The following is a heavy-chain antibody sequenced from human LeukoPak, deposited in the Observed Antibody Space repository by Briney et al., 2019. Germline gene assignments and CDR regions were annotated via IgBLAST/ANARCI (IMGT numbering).Heavy chain of an antibody. Sequence: SETLSLTCTVSGGSISSYYWSWIRQPAGKGLEWIGRIYTSGSTNYNPSLKNRVTMSVDTSKNQFSLKLSSVTAADTAVYYCARENIVDTAMVTDYWGQGTLVTVSS. J-gene: IGHJ4*02. CDR1: GGSISSYY. CDR2: IYTSGST. V-gene: IGHV4-4*07. CDR3: ARENIVDTAMVTDY. D-gene: IGHD5-18*01.